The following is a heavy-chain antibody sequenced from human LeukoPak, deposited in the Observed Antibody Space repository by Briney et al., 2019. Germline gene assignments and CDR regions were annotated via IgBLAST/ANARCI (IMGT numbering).Heavy chain of an antibody. CDR1: GFSLSTRGVG. V-gene: IGHV2-5*01. CDR2: IYWNNDN. Sequence: SGPTLVNPTQPLTLTCTFSGFSLSTRGVGVGWIRQPPGKAPEWLALIYWNNDNRYSPSLKSRLTITKDTSKNQVVLTMTNMDPVDTATYYCASSRYDILTGHYNFDYWGQGTLVTVSS. J-gene: IGHJ4*02. D-gene: IGHD3-9*01. CDR3: ASSRYDILTGHYNFDY.